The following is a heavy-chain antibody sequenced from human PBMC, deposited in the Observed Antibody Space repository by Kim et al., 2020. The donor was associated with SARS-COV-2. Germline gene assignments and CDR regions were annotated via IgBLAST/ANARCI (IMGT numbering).Heavy chain of an antibody. CDR3: ARDRYRNTLTRSGSYSAMYGMDD. Sequence: GGSLRLSCAASGFTFSSYGMHWVRQAPGKGLEWVADISYNGSNKYYADSVKGRFTISRDNSKNTLYLQMNSLRAEDTAVYYCARDRYRNTLTRSGSYSAMYGMDDWGQGTTVTVSS. CDR1: GFTFSSYG. D-gene: IGHD4-17*01. CDR2: ISYNGSNK. V-gene: IGHV3-30*03. J-gene: IGHJ6*02.